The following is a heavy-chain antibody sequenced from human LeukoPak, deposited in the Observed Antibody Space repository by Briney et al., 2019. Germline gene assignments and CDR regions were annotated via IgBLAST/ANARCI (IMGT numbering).Heavy chain of an antibody. CDR1: GFTFSSYA. J-gene: IGHJ4*02. CDR3: ARDGGDHGFDY. D-gene: IGHD2-21*02. V-gene: IGHV3-30-3*01. Sequence: GGPLRLSCAASGFTFSSYAMHWVRQAPGKGLEWVAVISYDGSNKYYADSVKGRFTISRDNSKNTLYLQMNSLRAEDTAVYYCARDGGDHGFDYWGQGTLVTVSS. CDR2: ISYDGSNK.